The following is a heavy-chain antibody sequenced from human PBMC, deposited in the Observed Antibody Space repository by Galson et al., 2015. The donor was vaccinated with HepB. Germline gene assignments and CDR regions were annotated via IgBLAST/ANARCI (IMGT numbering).Heavy chain of an antibody. D-gene: IGHD3-10*01. V-gene: IGHV1-24*01. Sequence: SVKVSCKVSGYTLTELSMHWVRQAPGKGLEWMGGFDPEDGETIYAQKFQGRVTMTEDTSTDTAYMELSSLRSEDTAVYYCATVYIDYGSGSYYYFDYWGQGTLVTVSS. CDR2: FDPEDGET. J-gene: IGHJ4*02. CDR3: ATVYIDYGSGSYYYFDY. CDR1: GYTLTELS.